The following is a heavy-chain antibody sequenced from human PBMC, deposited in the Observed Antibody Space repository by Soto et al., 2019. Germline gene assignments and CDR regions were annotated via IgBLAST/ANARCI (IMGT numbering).Heavy chain of an antibody. CDR2: IYYSGST. CDR1: GGSISSYY. CDR3: AKDHYDSSGYYSYDAFDI. J-gene: IGHJ3*02. D-gene: IGHD3-22*01. V-gene: IGHV4-59*01. Sequence: SETLSLTCTVSGGSISSYYWSWIRQPPGKGLEWIGYIYYSGSTNYNPSLKSRVTISVDTSKNQFSLKLSSVTAADTAVYYCAKDHYDSSGYYSYDAFDIWGQGTMVTVSS.